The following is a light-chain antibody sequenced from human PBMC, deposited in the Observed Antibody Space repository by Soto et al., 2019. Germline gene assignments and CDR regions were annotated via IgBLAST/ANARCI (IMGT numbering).Light chain of an antibody. CDR2: GTS. V-gene: IGKV3D-7*01. CDR1: QSVSSIF. J-gene: IGKJ1*01. CDR3: HQDFNLPWT. Sequence: IVMTQSPATLSVPPGERATLSCRASQSVSSIFVAWYQQKPGQAPRLLIYGTSTRATGIPVRFSGSGSGTDFTLTISSLQPEDFAVYFCHQDFNLPWTFGQGTKVDI.